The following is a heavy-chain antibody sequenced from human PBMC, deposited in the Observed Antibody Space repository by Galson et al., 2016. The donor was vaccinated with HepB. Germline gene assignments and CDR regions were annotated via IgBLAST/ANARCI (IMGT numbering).Heavy chain of an antibody. D-gene: IGHD6-19*01. CDR1: GFTFSTYN. CDR3: ARSPQWLEHFDY. Sequence: SLRLSCAASGFTFSTYNMNWVRQAPGKGLEWVSSISYNIYYADSVRGRFTISRDNAKNSLFLQMNSLRVEDTAVYYCARSPQWLEHFDYWGQGTLVTVSS. J-gene: IGHJ4*02. CDR2: ISYNI. V-gene: IGHV3-21*04.